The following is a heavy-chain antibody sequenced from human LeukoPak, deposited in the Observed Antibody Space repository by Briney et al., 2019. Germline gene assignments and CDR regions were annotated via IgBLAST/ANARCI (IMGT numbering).Heavy chain of an antibody. Sequence: GGSLRLSCAASGFTFSSYAMHWVRQAPGKGLEWVAVISYDGSNKYYADSVKGRFTISRDNSKNTLYLQMNSLRAEDTAVYYCARVHGSGSYFSAGYWGQGTLVTVFS. CDR1: GFTFSSYA. CDR3: ARVHGSGSYFSAGY. J-gene: IGHJ4*02. CDR2: ISYDGSNK. V-gene: IGHV3-30*04. D-gene: IGHD3-10*01.